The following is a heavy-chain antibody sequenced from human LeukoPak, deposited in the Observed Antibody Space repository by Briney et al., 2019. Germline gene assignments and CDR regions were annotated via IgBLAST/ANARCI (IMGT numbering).Heavy chain of an antibody. CDR3: ARSTVTTSPWFDP. CDR2: INHSGST. V-gene: IGHV4-34*01. J-gene: IGHJ5*02. D-gene: IGHD4-17*01. CDR1: GGSFSGYY. Sequence: SETLSLTCAVYGGSFSGYYWSWIRQPPGKGLEWIGEINHSGSTNYNPSLKSRVTISVDTSKNQFSLKLSSVTAADTAVYYCARSTVTTSPWFDPWSQGTLVTVSS.